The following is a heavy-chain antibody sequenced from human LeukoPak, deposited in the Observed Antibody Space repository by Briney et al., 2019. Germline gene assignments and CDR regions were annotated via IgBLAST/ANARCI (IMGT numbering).Heavy chain of an antibody. V-gene: IGHV3-23*01. J-gene: IGHJ5*02. CDR1: GFTFRNFA. D-gene: IGHD1-26*01. CDR2: LSHGGTRT. CDR3: AKDIELFMS. Sequence: GGSLRLSCAASGFTFRNFAMSWVRQAPGKGLEWVSGLSHGGTRTFYAASVKGRFTISRDDSNSTLFLQMDNLRVEDTATYYCAKDIELFMSWGQGTLVIASS.